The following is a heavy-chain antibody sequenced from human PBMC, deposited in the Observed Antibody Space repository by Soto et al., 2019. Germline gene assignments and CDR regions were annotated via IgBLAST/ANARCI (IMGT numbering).Heavy chain of an antibody. CDR1: GFTFSHAW. J-gene: IGHJ4*02. Sequence: EVQLVESGGGFVKPGGALRLSCAASGFTFSHAWMNWVRQAPGKGLEWVGRINRKTDGGTTEYAAPVKGRFTLSRDDSTNTLFLQMNRLQTEDTAVYFCATDVPSQGRGEFDYWGQGTLVTVS. CDR3: ATDVPSQGRGEFDY. V-gene: IGHV3-15*07. CDR2: INRKTDGGTT.